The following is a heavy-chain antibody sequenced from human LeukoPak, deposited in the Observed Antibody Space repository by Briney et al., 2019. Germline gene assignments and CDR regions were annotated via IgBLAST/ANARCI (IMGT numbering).Heavy chain of an antibody. D-gene: IGHD2-15*01. CDR2: ISSSSSYI. J-gene: IGHJ6*02. CDR3: ARDPTPRYSSGGSCYTHYGIDV. V-gene: IGHV3-21*01. Sequence: GGSLRLSCAASGFTFSSYTMNWVRQAPGKGLEWVSSISSSSSYIYYADSVKGRLTISRDNAKNSLYLQMNSLRAEDTAVYYCARDPTPRYSSGGSCYTHYGIDVWGQGTTVTVSS. CDR1: GFTFSSYT.